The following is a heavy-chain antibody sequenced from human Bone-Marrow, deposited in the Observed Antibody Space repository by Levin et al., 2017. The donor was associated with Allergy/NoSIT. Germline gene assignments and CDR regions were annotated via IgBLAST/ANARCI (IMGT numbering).Heavy chain of an antibody. CDR3: ARGLTVRTLDY. J-gene: IGHJ4*02. D-gene: IGHD4-17*01. V-gene: IGHV3-33*01. CDR2: IYYDGSNK. Sequence: QTGGSLRLSCAASGFTFSTYGMHWVRQAPGKGLEWVAVIYYDGSNKHYADSVKGRFTISRDNSKNTLSLQMNSLRAEDTAVYYCARGLTVRTLDYWGQGTLVTVSS. CDR1: GFTFSTYG.